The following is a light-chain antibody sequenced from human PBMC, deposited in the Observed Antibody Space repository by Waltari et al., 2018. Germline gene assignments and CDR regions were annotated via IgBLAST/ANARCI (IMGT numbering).Light chain of an antibody. Sequence: AIQMTQSPSSLSASIGDRVTLTCRASQGITNDLAWYRQKPGKAPELLIYAASNLQSRVSGRCSGSGSGTDFTLTISRLQAEDFGTYDCRQDYNCAWTFGQGTKVEI. J-gene: IGKJ1*01. V-gene: IGKV1-6*01. CDR1: QGITND. CDR3: RQDYNCAWT. CDR2: AAS.